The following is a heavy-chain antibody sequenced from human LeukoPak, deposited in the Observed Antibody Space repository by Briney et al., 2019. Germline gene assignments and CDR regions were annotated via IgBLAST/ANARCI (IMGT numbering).Heavy chain of an antibody. Sequence: ASVKVSCKASGYTFTTYNINWVRQATGQGLEWMGWMNPSTGNTGYAQRFQGRVTMTRNTSIGTAYMELSSLTSDDTAVYYCARGPALVWGVITASGGDYWGQGVLVTVSS. V-gene: IGHV1-8*01. J-gene: IGHJ4*02. CDR1: GYTFTTYN. CDR2: MNPSTGNT. CDR3: ARGPALVWGVITASGGDY. D-gene: IGHD3-10*01.